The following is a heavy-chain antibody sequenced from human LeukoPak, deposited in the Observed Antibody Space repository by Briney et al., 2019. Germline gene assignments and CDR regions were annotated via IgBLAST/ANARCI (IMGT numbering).Heavy chain of an antibody. CDR1: GYTFTGYY. V-gene: IGHV1-18*04. J-gene: IGHJ5*02. Sequence: ASVKVSCKASGYTFTGYYMHWVRQAPGQGLEWMGWISAYNGNTNYAQKLQGRVTMTTDTSTSTAYMELRSLRSDDTAVYYCARVKPLPHNWFDPWGQGTLVTVSS. D-gene: IGHD1-26*01. CDR3: ARVKPLPHNWFDP. CDR2: ISAYNGNT.